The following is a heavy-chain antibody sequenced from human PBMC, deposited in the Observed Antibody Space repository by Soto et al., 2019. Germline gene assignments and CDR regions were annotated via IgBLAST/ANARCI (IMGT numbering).Heavy chain of an antibody. D-gene: IGHD2-15*01. CDR2: IGTAGDT. CDR3: ARAYCSGGSCYSFFGGEGFAFDI. J-gene: IGHJ3*02. CDR1: GFTFRSYD. V-gene: IGHV3-13*01. Sequence: GGSLRLSCAASGFTFRSYDMHWVRQATGKGLEWVSAIGTAGDTYYPGSVKGRFTISRENAKNSLYLQMNSLRVGDTAVYYCARAYCSGGSCYSFFGGEGFAFDIWGQGTMVTVSS.